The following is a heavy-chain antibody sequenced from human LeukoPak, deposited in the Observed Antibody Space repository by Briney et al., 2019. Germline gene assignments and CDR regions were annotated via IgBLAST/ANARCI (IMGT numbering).Heavy chain of an antibody. CDR1: GYTFTSYD. CDR3: ARGPDTAMGFDY. CDR2: MNPNSGNT. Sequence: ASVKVSCKASGYTFTSYDINWLRQATGQGLEWMGWMNPNSGNTGYAQKFQGRVTITRNTSISTAYMELSSLRSEDTAVYYCARGPDTAMGFDYWGQGTLVTVSS. V-gene: IGHV1-8*03. D-gene: IGHD5-18*01. J-gene: IGHJ4*02.